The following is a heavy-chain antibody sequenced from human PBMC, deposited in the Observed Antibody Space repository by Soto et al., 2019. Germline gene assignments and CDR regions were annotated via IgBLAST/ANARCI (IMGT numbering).Heavy chain of an antibody. CDR3: ARDQIAAAASLLTHYYYYGMDV. CDR2: IWYDGSNK. Sequence: QVQLVESGGGVVQPGRSLRLSCAASGFTFSSYGMHWVRQAPGKGLEWVAVIWYDGSNKYYADSVKGRFTISRDNSKNTLYLKMSSLSAEDTAVYYCARDQIAAAASLLTHYYYYGMDVWGQGTTVTVSS. V-gene: IGHV3-33*01. J-gene: IGHJ6*02. CDR1: GFTFSSYG. D-gene: IGHD6-13*01.